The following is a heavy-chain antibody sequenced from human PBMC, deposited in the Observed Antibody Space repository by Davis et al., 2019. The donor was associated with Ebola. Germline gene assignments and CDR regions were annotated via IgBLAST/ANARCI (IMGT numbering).Heavy chain of an antibody. CDR1: GFPFSSYS. J-gene: IGHJ4*02. CDR3: ARDHSGSRYGAYYFDF. Sequence: GESLKISYAVTGFPFSSYSMNWVRQAPGKGLEWVSYIDSSRTTIYYADSVKGRFTISRDNAKNSLYLQMNSLRDEDTAVYYCARDHSGSRYGAYYFDFWGQGTLVTVSS. CDR2: IDSSRTTI. D-gene: IGHD1-26*01. V-gene: IGHV3-48*02.